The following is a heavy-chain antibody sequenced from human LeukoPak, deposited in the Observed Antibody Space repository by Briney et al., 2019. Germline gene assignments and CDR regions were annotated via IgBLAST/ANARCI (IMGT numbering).Heavy chain of an antibody. J-gene: IGHJ4*02. V-gene: IGHV4-61*02. Sequence: SETLSLTCTVSGGSISSAVYCWSWIRQPAGKGVEWIGRIYASGSTNYNPSLRGRVTISVDASKNQISLKLTSVTATDTAVYYCARERDYGGTFDYWGQGTLVTVSS. D-gene: IGHD4-23*01. CDR3: ARERDYGGTFDY. CDR1: GGSISSAVYC. CDR2: IYASGST.